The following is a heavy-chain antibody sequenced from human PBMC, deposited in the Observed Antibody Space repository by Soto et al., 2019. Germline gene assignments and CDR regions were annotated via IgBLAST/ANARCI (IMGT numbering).Heavy chain of an antibody. CDR3: ARDGSGSLGSFDY. V-gene: IGHV4-59*01. CDR2: IYYSGST. D-gene: IGHD3-10*01. J-gene: IGHJ4*02. Sequence: SETLSLTCTVSGGSISSYYWSWIRQPPGKGLEWIGYIYYSGSTNYNPSLKSRVTISVDTSKNQFSLKLSSVTAADTAVYYCARDGSGSLGSFDYWGQGTLVTVSS. CDR1: GGSISSYY.